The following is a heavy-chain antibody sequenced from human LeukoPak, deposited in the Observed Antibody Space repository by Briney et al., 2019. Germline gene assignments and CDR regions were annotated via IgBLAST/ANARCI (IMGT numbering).Heavy chain of an antibody. D-gene: IGHD1-26*01. J-gene: IGHJ4*02. CDR1: GYTFTGYY. V-gene: IGHV1-2*02. CDR2: VNPNSGGT. Sequence: GASVKVSCKASGYTFTGYYMHWVRQAPGQGLEWMGWVNPNSGGTNYAQKFQGRVTMTRDTSISTAYMELSRLRSDDTAVYYCARHVSSGGTYAHFDYWGQGTLVTVSS. CDR3: ARHVSSGGTYAHFDY.